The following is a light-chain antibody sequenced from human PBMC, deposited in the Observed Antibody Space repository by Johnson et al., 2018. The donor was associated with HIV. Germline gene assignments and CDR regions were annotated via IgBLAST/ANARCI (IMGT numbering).Light chain of an antibody. J-gene: IGLJ1*01. Sequence: QSVFTQPPPVSAAPGQKVTISCSGSSSNIGNNYVSWYQQLPGTAPTLLIYDNNKRPSGIPDRFSGSKSATSATLRFTGLQTADEADYYCRAWDSSRIADVFGTRPKVTVL. CDR2: DNN. V-gene: IGLV1-51*01. CDR3: RAWDSSRIADV. CDR1: SSNIGNNY.